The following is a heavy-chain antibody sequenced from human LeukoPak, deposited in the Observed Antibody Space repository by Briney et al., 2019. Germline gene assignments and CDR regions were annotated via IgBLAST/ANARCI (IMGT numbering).Heavy chain of an antibody. Sequence: GRSLRLSCAASGFTVSSNYMSWVRQAPGKGLEWVSVIYSGGSTYYADSVKGRFAISRDNSKNTLYLQMNSLRAEDTAVYYCAKKYSTGLDPWGQGTLVTVSS. CDR3: AKKYSTGLDP. CDR1: GFTVSSNY. V-gene: IGHV3-53*01. D-gene: IGHD1-26*01. CDR2: IYSGGST. J-gene: IGHJ5*02.